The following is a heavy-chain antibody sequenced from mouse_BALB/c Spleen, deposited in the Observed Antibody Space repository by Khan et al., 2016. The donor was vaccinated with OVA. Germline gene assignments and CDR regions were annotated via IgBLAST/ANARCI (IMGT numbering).Heavy chain of an antibody. D-gene: IGHD2-1*01. Sequence: QVQLQQSGPELVKPGASVKMSCKASGYTFTDYVISWVKQRTGQGLEWIGEIYPGSGSIYYNEKFKGKATLTADTSSNTAYMQLRSLTSEDSAVYFCAKIYYGNSYAMDYWGQGTSVTVSS. CDR3: AKIYYGNSYAMDY. CDR1: GYTFTDYV. V-gene: IGHV1-81*01. J-gene: IGHJ4*01. CDR2: IYPGSGSI.